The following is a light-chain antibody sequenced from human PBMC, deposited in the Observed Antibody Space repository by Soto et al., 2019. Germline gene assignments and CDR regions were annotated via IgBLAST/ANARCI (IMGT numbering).Light chain of an antibody. CDR3: QQRYCWRRL. Sequence: FVVTQSPDTLSLSPGETATLSCRASQSVSSSVAWYQHKPGQSPRLVVYSGYKRYPGIPARFSGSGSGTDFTLTISSLESDDCASYYCQQRYCWRRLFGPGTKVEVK. CDR1: QSVSSS. J-gene: IGKJ1*01. V-gene: IGKV3-11*01. CDR2: SGY.